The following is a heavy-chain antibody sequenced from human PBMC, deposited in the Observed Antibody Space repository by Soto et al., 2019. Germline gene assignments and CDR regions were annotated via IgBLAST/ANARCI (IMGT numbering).Heavy chain of an antibody. CDR2: IYYSGIT. CDR3: ARVRYYYDSSGYPYWYFDL. D-gene: IGHD3-22*01. Sequence: PSEALSLTCTVPGGSISSNYWSWIRQPPVNGLEWIGNIYYSGITNYNPSLKSRVTISVDTSKNQFSLKLSSVTAADTAVYYCARVRYYYDSSGYPYWYFDLWGRGTLVTVSS. V-gene: IGHV4-59*01. CDR1: GGSISSNY. J-gene: IGHJ2*01.